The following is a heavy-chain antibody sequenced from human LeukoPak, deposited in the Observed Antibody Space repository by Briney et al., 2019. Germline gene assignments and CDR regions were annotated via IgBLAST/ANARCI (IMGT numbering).Heavy chain of an antibody. CDR1: GGSFSGYY. CDR3: ARARRYDFWSGYPTYYYYYMDV. Sequence: KPSETLSLTCAVYGGSFSGYYWSWIRQPPGKGREWIGEINHSGSTNYNPSLKSRVTISVDTSKNQFSLKLSSVTAADTAVYYCARARRYDFWSGYPTYYYYYMDVWGKGTTVTVSS. V-gene: IGHV4-34*01. D-gene: IGHD3-3*01. CDR2: INHSGST. J-gene: IGHJ6*03.